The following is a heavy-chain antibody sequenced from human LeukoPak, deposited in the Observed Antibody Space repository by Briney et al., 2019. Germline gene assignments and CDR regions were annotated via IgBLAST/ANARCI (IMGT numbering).Heavy chain of an antibody. D-gene: IGHD3-22*01. V-gene: IGHV3-48*02. J-gene: IGHJ4*02. CDR1: GFTFSSSS. CDR3: AREMAHYFDSSGYSF. CDR2: ISSSSSTI. Sequence: SGGSLRLSCAASGFTFSSSSMNWVRQAPGKGLEWVSYISSSSSTIHYAESVKGRFTISRDNAKNSLYLQMNSLRDEDTAVYYCAREMAHYFDSSGYSFWGQGTLVTASS.